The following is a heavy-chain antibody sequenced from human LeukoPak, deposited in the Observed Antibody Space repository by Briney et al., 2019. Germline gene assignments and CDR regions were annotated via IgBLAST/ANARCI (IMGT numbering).Heavy chain of an antibody. CDR2: ISSSSSYI. D-gene: IGHD2-2*01. Sequence: GGSLRLSCAASGFTFSSYSMNWVRQAPGKGLEWVSSISSSSSYIYYADSVKGRFAISRDNAKNSLYLQMNSLRAEDTAVYYCARYCSSTSCQFDYWGQGTLVTVSS. V-gene: IGHV3-21*01. CDR3: ARYCSSTSCQFDY. J-gene: IGHJ4*02. CDR1: GFTFSSYS.